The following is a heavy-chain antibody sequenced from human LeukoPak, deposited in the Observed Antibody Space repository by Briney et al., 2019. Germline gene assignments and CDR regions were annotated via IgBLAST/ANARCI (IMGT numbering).Heavy chain of an antibody. CDR1: GFTFSDYY. D-gene: IGHD5-18*01. Sequence: GGSLRLSCAASGFTFSDYYMSWIRQAPGKGLEWVAVISYDGSNKYYADSVKGRFTISRDNSKNTLYLQMNSLRAEDTAVYYCARDKVPDTAMVYFDYWGQGTLVTVSS. J-gene: IGHJ4*02. CDR3: ARDKVPDTAMVYFDY. CDR2: ISYDGSNK. V-gene: IGHV3-30-3*01.